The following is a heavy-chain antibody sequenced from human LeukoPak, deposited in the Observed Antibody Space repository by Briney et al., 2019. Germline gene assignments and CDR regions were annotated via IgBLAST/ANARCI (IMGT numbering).Heavy chain of an antibody. CDR3: ARDGI. V-gene: IGHV3-48*02. Sequence: GGSLRLSCAGSGFTLSSFTLTWVRQAPGKGLEWVSCISTTGSTTYYADSVKGRFTISRDNAKNSLYLQMNSLRDEDTAVYYCARDGIWGQGTMVTVSS. CDR2: ISTTGSTT. CDR1: GFTLSSFT. J-gene: IGHJ3*02.